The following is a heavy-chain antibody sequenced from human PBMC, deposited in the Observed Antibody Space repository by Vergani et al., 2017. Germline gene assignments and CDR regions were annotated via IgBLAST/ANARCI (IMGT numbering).Heavy chain of an antibody. D-gene: IGHD2-2*01. CDR1: GGSFSGYY. CDR3: AREIHSSGAPGYQLFLSYYYYYMDV. J-gene: IGHJ6*03. V-gene: IGHV4-34*01. CDR2: INHSGST. Sequence: QVQLQQWGAGLLKPSETLSLTCAVYGGSFSGYYWSWIRQPPGKGLEWIGEINHSGSTNYNPSLKSRVTLSVDTSKNQVSLKLSAVTAADTAVYYCAREIHSSGAPGYQLFLSYYYYYMDVWGKGTTVTVSS.